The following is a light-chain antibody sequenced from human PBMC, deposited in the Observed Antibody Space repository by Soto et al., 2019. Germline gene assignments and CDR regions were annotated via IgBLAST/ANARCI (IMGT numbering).Light chain of an antibody. V-gene: IGKV3-20*01. Sequence: EIVLTQSPGTLSLSPGERATLSCRASQGVTSNYFAWYQQRPGQAPRLLIYGASNRATGIPDRFSGGGSGTDFTLTISRLEPEDFGMYYCQQYGSSSPTTFGQGTRLEIE. J-gene: IGKJ5*01. CDR1: QGVTSNY. CDR3: QQYGSSSPTT. CDR2: GAS.